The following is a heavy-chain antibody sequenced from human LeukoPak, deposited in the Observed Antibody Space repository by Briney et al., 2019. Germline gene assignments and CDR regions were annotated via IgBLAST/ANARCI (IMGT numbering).Heavy chain of an antibody. J-gene: IGHJ3*02. Sequence: ASVKVSCKASGYTFTEHLIHWVRQAPGQGLEWMGCVNTKNGDTLYAQNFQGRVTMTRDTSINTAYMGLYRLKSDDTAVYYCAGETGGFEIGGQGTLVTVSS. CDR3: AGETGGFEI. V-gene: IGHV1-2*02. CDR1: GYTFTEHL. D-gene: IGHD2-8*02. CDR2: VNTKNGDT.